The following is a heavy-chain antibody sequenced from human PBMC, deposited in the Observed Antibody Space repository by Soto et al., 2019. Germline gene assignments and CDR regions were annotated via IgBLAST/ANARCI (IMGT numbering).Heavy chain of an antibody. Sequence: RLSCAASGFIFSSYAMSWVRQAPGKGLEWVSAISGSGGSTYYADSVKGRFTISRDNSKNTLYLQMNSLRAEDTAVYYCAKVAAVAGYYFDYWGQGTLVTVSS. D-gene: IGHD6-19*01. J-gene: IGHJ4*02. V-gene: IGHV3-23*01. CDR3: AKVAAVAGYYFDY. CDR2: ISGSGGST. CDR1: GFIFSSYA.